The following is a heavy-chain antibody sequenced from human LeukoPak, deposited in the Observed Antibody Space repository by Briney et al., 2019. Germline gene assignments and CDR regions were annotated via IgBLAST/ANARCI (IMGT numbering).Heavy chain of an antibody. CDR2: ISGSGGST. V-gene: IGHV3-23*01. J-gene: IGHJ5*02. CDR3: ARDVAVAAANWFDP. CDR1: GFTFSSYG. D-gene: IGHD6-19*01. Sequence: GGSLRLSCAASGFTFSSYGMSWVRQAPGKGLEWVSGISGSGGSTYYADSVKGRFTISRDNAKNSLYLQMNSLRAEDTAVYYCARDVAVAAANWFDPWGQGTLVTVSS.